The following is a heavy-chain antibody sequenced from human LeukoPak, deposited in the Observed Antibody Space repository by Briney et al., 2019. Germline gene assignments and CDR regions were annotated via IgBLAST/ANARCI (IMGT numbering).Heavy chain of an antibody. V-gene: IGHV3-74*01. CDR2: INSDGSST. CDR3: ARWGYFDGPYAFDI. D-gene: IGHD3-9*01. CDR1: GFTFSSYW. J-gene: IGHJ3*02. Sequence: GGSLRLSCAASGFTFSSYWMHWVRQAPGKGLVWVSGINSDGSSTNYADSVKGRFTISRDNAKNTLYLQMNSLRAEDTAVYYCARWGYFDGPYAFDIWGQGTMVTVSS.